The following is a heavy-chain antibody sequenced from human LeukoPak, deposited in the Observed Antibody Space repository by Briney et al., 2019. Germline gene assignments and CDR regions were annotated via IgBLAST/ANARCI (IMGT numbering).Heavy chain of an antibody. D-gene: IGHD3-3*01. CDR1: GGSIGTLY. V-gene: IGHV4-59*11. Sequence: SETLSLTCNVSGGSIGTLYWSWIRQPPGKGLEWFGYIYYNGDTNYNPSLKSRVTISVDTSKKQISLSLSSVTAADTAVYFCARGYDFWSGVMSDAFDIWGRGTKVTVSS. CDR3: ARGYDFWSGVMSDAFDI. J-gene: IGHJ3*02. CDR2: IYYNGDT.